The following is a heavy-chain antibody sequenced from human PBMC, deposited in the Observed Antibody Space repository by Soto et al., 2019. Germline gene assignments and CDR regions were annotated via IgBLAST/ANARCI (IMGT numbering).Heavy chain of an antibody. V-gene: IGHV4-39*01. CDR2: VFYSGST. J-gene: IGHJ4*02. CDR1: GGSINSNSYY. CDR3: ARRDQAGATPYDY. D-gene: IGHD1-26*01. Sequence: LETLSLTCTVSGGSINSNSYYWGWIRQPPGKGLEWIGSVFYSGSTYYNPSLKSRVTLSIDTSKNQFSLNLTSVTAADTAVYYCARRDQAGATPYDYWGQGSLVT.